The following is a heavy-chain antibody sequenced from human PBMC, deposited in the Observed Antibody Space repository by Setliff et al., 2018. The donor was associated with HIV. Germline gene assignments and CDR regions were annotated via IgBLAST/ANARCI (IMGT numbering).Heavy chain of an antibody. CDR1: GGTFSNYG. V-gene: IGHV1-69*10. Sequence: SVKVSCKPSGGTFSNYGISWVRQAPGQGFEWLGGIILVQGIPNYAQKFQGRVTITADEYTGTAYMELSSLRSEDTAVYYCATRGRDLGFDYWGQGTLVTVSS. CDR2: IILVQGIP. D-gene: IGHD1-1*01. CDR3: ATRGRDLGFDY. J-gene: IGHJ4*02.